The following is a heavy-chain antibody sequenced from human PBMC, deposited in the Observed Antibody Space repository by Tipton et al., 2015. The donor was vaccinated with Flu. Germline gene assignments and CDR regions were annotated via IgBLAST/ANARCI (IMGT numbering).Heavy chain of an antibody. CDR1: GFTFSDYY. CDR3: ARARGYCSGGHCYSYYFGY. CDR2: ISYSGNT. V-gene: IGHV4-34*01. D-gene: IGHD2-15*01. J-gene: IGHJ4*02. Sequence: LRLSCAASGFTFSDYYMTWIRQAPGKGLEWIGFISYSGNTYYNPSLKGLGTISVDTSKNQFSLKLSSVTAADTAVYYCARARGYCSGGHCYSYYFGYWGTVALVTVSS.